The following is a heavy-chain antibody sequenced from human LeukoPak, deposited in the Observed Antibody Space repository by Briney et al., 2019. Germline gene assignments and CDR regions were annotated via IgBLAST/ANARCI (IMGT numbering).Heavy chain of an antibody. J-gene: IGHJ3*02. Sequence: KTSETLSLTCAVYGGSFSGYYWSWIRQPPGKGLEWIGEINHSGSTNYNPSLKSRVTISVDTSKNQFSLKLSSVTAADTAVYYCARTTIFGVVPSDAFDIWGQGTMVTVSS. CDR1: GGSFSGYY. CDR2: INHSGST. D-gene: IGHD3-3*01. CDR3: ARTTIFGVVPSDAFDI. V-gene: IGHV4-34*01.